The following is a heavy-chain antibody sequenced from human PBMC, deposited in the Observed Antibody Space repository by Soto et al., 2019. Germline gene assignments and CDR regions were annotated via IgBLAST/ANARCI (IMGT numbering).Heavy chain of an antibody. Sequence: QVQLQESGPGLVKPSETLSLTCTVSGGSISSYYWSWIRQPPGKGLEWIGYIYYSGSTNYNPSLTSRVTISVDTSKNQFSLKLSSVTAADTAVYYCARGRTYYDILGDAFDIWGQGTMVTVSS. CDR3: ARGRTYYDILGDAFDI. CDR2: IYYSGST. CDR1: GGSISSYY. J-gene: IGHJ3*02. V-gene: IGHV4-59*01. D-gene: IGHD3-9*01.